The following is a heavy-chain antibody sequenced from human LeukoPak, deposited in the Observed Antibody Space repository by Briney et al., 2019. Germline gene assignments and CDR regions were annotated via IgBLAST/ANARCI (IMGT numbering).Heavy chain of an antibody. J-gene: IGHJ2*01. CDR2: INHSGST. Sequence: PSETLSLTCAVYGGSFSDYYWSWIRQPPGKGLEWIGEINHSGSTNYNPSLKSRVTISVDTSKNQFSLKLSSVTAADTAVYYCARERTMRYFDLWGRGTLVTVSS. D-gene: IGHD3-22*01. V-gene: IGHV4-34*01. CDR1: GGSFSDYY. CDR3: ARERTMRYFDL.